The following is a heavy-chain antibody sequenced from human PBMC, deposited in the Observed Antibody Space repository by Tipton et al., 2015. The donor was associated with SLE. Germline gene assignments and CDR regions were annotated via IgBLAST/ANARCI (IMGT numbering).Heavy chain of an antibody. CDR2: IRYDGSNE. J-gene: IGHJ4*02. V-gene: IGHV3-30*02. CDR1: GFIFSYFG. CDR3: VKSRPGIVSDFDY. Sequence: SLRLSCEASGFIFSYFGIHWVRQAPGKGLEWVAFIRYDGSNEYYADSVKGRFTISRDNSRNTLYLQMDSLRTEDTAVHYCVKSRPGIVSDFDYWGQGTLVTVSS. D-gene: IGHD1-1*01.